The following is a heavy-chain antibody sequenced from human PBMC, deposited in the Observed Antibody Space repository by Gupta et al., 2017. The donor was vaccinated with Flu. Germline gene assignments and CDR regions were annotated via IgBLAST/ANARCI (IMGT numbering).Heavy chain of an antibody. Sequence: EVQMVESGGGLVKPGGSLRLSCAASGFTFSNAWMNWVRQAPGKGLEWVGRIKSNTDGGTSDYAAPVKGRFSISRDDAKNTLYLEMNSLNTEDTGVYYCTTSDGPRWSMLWCQGTLVTVSS. CDR3: TTSDGPRWSML. CDR2: IKSNTDGGTS. CDR1: GFTFSNAW. V-gene: IGHV3-15*01. J-gene: IGHJ4*02. D-gene: IGHD2-8*01.